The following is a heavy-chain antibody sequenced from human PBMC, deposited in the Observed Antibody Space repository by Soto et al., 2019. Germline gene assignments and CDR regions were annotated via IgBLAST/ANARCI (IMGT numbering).Heavy chain of an antibody. CDR3: ARGRITMVRGVTAYNWFDP. D-gene: IGHD3-10*01. Sequence: ASVKVSCKASGYTFTSYYMHRVRQAPGQGLEWMGIINPSGGSTSHAQKFQGRVTMTRDTSTSTVYMELSSLRSEDTAVYYCARGRITMVRGVTAYNWFDPWGQGTLVTVSS. CDR2: INPSGGST. CDR1: GYTFTSYY. J-gene: IGHJ5*02. V-gene: IGHV1-46*01.